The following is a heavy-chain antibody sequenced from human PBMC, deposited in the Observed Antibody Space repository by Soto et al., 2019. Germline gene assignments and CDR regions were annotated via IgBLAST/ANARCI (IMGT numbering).Heavy chain of an antibody. J-gene: IGHJ4*02. CDR3: ARDGYCSGGSCYSVPVFDY. CDR2: IWYDGSNK. Sequence: GGSLRLSCAASGVTVSSNYMSWVRQAPGKGLEWVAVIWYDGSNKYYADSVKGRFTISRDNSKNTLYLQMNSLRAEDTAVYYCARDGYCSGGSCYSVPVFDYWGQGTLVTVSS. V-gene: IGHV3-33*08. D-gene: IGHD2-15*01. CDR1: GVTVSSNY.